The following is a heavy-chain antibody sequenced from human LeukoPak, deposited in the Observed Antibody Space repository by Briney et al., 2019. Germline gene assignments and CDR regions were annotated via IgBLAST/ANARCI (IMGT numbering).Heavy chain of an antibody. CDR3: AKGDGYNLRVSH. D-gene: IGHD5-24*01. CDR1: GFTFSSYV. J-gene: IGHJ4*02. CDR2: ISSDGSNK. V-gene: IGHV3-30*18. Sequence: GGTLRLSCAASGFTFSSYVMHWVRQAPGKGLEWVAVISSDGSNKHYADSVKGRFTISRDNSKNTLCLQMNSLRVEDTAVYYCAKGDGYNLRVSHWGQGTLVTVSS.